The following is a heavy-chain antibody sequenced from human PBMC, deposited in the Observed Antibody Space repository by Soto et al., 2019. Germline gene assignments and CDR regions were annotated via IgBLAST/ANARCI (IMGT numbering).Heavy chain of an antibody. CDR2: ISYDGSNK. CDR3: AREYSSSATHHKFYYYYYYGMDV. CDR1: GFTFSSYA. V-gene: IGHV3-30-3*01. D-gene: IGHD6-6*01. J-gene: IGHJ6*02. Sequence: GGSLRLSCAASGFTFSSYAMHWVRQAPGKGLEWVAVISYDGSNKYYADSVKGRFTISRDNSKNTLYLQMNSLRAEDTAVYYCAREYSSSATHHKFYYYYYYGMDVRGQGTTVTVSS.